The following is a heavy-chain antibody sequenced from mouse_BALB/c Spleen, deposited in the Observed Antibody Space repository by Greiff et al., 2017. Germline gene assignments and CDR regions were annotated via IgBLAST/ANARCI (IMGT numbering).Heavy chain of an antibody. J-gene: IGHJ2*01. D-gene: IGHD2-2*01. CDR3: AKGGLRHPFDY. CDR2: INPGSGGT. CDR1: GYAFTNYL. Sequence: VQLQQSGAELVRPGTSVKVSCKASGYAFTNYLIEWVKQRPGQGLEWIGVINPGSGGTNYNEKFKGKATLTADKSSSTAYMQLSSLTSDDSAVYFCAKGGLRHPFDYWGQGTTLTVSS. V-gene: IGHV1-54*01.